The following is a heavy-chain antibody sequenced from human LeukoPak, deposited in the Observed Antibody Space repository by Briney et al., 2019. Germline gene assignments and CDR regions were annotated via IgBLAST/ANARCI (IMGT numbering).Heavy chain of an antibody. CDR1: GFTFSSYA. V-gene: IGHV3-23*01. J-gene: IGHJ6*02. CDR2: ISGSGGST. CDR3: AKAIYSSSRMDV. D-gene: IGHD6-13*01. Sequence: GGSLRLSCAASGFTFSSYAMSWVRQAPGKGLEWVSAISGSGGSTYYADSVKGRFTISRDNSKNTLYLQMNSLRAEGTAVYYCAKAIYSSSRMDVWGQGTTVTVSS.